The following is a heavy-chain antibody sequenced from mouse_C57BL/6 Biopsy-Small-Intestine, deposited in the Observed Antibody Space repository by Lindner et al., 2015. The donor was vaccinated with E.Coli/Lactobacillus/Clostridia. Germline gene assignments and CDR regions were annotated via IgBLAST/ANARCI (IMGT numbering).Heavy chain of an antibody. J-gene: IGHJ2*02. CDR1: GYTFTSYT. D-gene: IGHD1-1*02. Sequence: VQLQESGAELARPGASVKMSCKASGYTFTSYTMHWVKERPGQGLEWVGYINPSGDYTKYNQKFKDKATLTADKSSTRAFMQLNSLTSEDSAVYYCVRSGNYYAGNFDYWGHGTSLTVSS. CDR3: VRSGNYYAGNFDY. V-gene: IGHV1-4*01. CDR2: INPSGDYT.